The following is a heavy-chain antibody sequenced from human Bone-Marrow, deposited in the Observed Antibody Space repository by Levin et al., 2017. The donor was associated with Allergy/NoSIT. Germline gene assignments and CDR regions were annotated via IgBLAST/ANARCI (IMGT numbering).Heavy chain of an antibody. D-gene: IGHD3-10*01. J-gene: IGHJ6*02. V-gene: IGHV3-7*01. CDR1: GFTFSSYL. CDR2: IKQDGSEK. Sequence: SCVASGFTFSSYLMTWVRQAPGKGLEWVANIKQDGSEKYYVDSVKGRFTISRDNAKNSVYLQMNSLRAEDTAVYYCARDSKEGLWVGDLFYYHYYGMDVWGQGTTVTVSS. CDR3: ARDSKEGLWVGDLFYYHYYGMDV.